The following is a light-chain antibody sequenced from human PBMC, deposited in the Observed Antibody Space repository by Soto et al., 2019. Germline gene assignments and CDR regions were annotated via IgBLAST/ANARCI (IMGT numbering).Light chain of an antibody. V-gene: IGLV2-14*01. CDR1: SSDVGSYNY. Sequence: QSVLTQPASVSGSPGQSITISCTGTSSDVGSYNYVSWYQQHPGKAPKLMIYAVTDRPPGVSSRFSGSKSGNTASLTISGLQAEDEADYYCSSYTSSSTLFGTGTKVTVL. CDR3: SSYTSSSTL. J-gene: IGLJ1*01. CDR2: AVT.